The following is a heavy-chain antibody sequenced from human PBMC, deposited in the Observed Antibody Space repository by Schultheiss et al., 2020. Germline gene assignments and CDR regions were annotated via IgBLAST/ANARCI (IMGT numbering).Heavy chain of an antibody. V-gene: IGHV1-3*01. Sequence: ASVKVSCKASGYTFTSYAMHWVRQAPGQRLEWMGWINAGNGNTKYSQKFQGRVTITRDTSASTAYMELSSLRSEDTAVYYCATGIRHYYYYGMDVWGQGTTVTVSS. CDR2: INAGNGNT. D-gene: IGHD2-15*01. J-gene: IGHJ6*02. CDR3: ATGIRHYYYYGMDV. CDR1: GYTFTSYA.